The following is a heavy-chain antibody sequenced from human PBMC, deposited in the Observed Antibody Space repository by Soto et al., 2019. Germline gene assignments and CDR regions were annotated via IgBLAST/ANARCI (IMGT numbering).Heavy chain of an antibody. CDR3: ERAKFKLGPTYYYYGMDV. V-gene: IGHV4-34*01. J-gene: IGHJ6*04. Sequence: QVQLQQWGAGLLKPSETLSLTCTVYGGSFSGYYWSWIRQPPGKGREWIGEVNQRGSTNYHPSLKSRVTISVDTSTIQLPMKLSAVTAAVTALYYCERAKFKLGPTYYYYGMDVWGKGTTVTVSS. CDR2: VNQRGST. D-gene: IGHD3-16*01. CDR1: GGSFSGYY.